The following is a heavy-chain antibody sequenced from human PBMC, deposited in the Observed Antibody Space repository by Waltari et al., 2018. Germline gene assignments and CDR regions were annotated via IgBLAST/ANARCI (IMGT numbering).Heavy chain of an antibody. V-gene: IGHV3-48*03. J-gene: IGHJ3*02. Sequence: EVQLVESGGGLVQPGGSLRLSCAASGFTFRSYEMIWVRKAPGRGLEWVSYISGSASAIYYADSVKGRFTISRDNSDNSLSLQMNSLRVEDTAIYYCVRDRGEDASDIWGQGTMVTVSS. CDR3: VRDRGEDASDI. CDR2: ISGSASAI. CDR1: GFTFRSYE.